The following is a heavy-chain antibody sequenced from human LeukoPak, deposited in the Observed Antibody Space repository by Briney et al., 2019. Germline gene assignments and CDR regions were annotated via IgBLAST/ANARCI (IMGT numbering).Heavy chain of an antibody. J-gene: IGHJ6*02. CDR3: ALRYCSGGSCYLAMDV. Sequence: AATVKVSCKASGYTFTSDGISWVRQAPGQGLEWMGWISAYNGNTNYAQKLQGRVTMTTDTSTSTAYMELRSLRSDDTAVYYCALRYCSGGSCYLAMDVWGQGTTVTVSS. CDR1: GYTFTSDG. D-gene: IGHD2-15*01. CDR2: ISAYNGNT. V-gene: IGHV1-18*01.